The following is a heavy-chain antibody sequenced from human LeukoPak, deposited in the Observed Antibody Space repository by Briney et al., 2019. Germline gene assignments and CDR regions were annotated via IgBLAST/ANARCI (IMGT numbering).Heavy chain of an antibody. CDR2: INHSGST. CDR1: GRPFSGYY. V-gene: IGHV4-34*01. J-gene: IGHJ4*02. D-gene: IGHD3-10*01. Sequence: SETLSLTCAVWGRPFSGYYWSWIRQPPGKGREWIGEINHSGSTNYIPSLKSRVTISVDTSKNQFSLKLSSVTAADTAVYYCARGLMVRGVINCGEDYWGQGTLVTVSS. CDR3: ARGLMVRGVINCGEDY.